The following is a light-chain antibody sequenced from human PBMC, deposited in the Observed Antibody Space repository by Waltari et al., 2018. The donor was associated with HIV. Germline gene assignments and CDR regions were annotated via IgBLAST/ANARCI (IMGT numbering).Light chain of an antibody. CDR1: SGSIASNL. CDR3: QTYDSSDQV. CDR2: ANN. J-gene: IGLJ3*02. Sequence: NFMLTQPHSVSESPGKTVVISCTRSSGSIASNLLQWYQQRPGSAPTPVIFANNQRPSGVPDRFSGSIDSSSNSASLTISGLQTEDEADYYCQTYDSSDQVFGGGTKVTVL. V-gene: IGLV6-57*03.